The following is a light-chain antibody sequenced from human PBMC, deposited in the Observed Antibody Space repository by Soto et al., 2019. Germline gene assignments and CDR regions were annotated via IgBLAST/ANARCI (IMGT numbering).Light chain of an antibody. CDR2: DNN. CDR3: GTWDNSLSAVV. Sequence: QSVLTQPPSVSAAPGQRVTISCSGSSSNIGDNYVSWYQQLPGAAPKLLIYDNNKRPSGIPDRFSGSESGTSAALGITGLQTGDEADYYCGTWDNSLSAVVFGGGTKHRP. J-gene: IGLJ2*01. V-gene: IGLV1-51*01. CDR1: SSNIGDNY.